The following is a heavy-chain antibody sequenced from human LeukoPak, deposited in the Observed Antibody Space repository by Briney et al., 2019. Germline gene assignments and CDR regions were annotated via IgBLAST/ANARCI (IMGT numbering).Heavy chain of an antibody. Sequence: GGSLRLSCAASGFTFSSYGMHWVRQAPGKGLEWVAFIRYDGSNKYYADSVKGRFTISRDNSKNTLYLQMNSLRAEDTAVYYCAKEGRHYGDYEKDDYWGQGTLVTVSS. CDR2: IRYDGSNK. CDR1: GFTFSSYG. V-gene: IGHV3-30*02. D-gene: IGHD4-17*01. J-gene: IGHJ4*02. CDR3: AKEGRHYGDYEKDDY.